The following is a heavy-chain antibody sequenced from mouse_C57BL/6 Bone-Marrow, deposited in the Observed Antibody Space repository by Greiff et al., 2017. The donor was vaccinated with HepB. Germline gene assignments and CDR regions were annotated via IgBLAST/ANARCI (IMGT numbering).Heavy chain of an antibody. CDR3: ARAIITTVVATPDY. CDR2: ISYDGSN. Sequence: EVQLQESGPGLVKPSQSLSLTCSVTGYSITSGYYWNWIRQFPGNKLEWMGYISYDGSNNYHPSLKNRIYITRDTSKNQFFLKLNSVTTEDTATYYCARAIITTVVATPDYWGQGTTLTVSS. V-gene: IGHV3-6*01. J-gene: IGHJ2*01. D-gene: IGHD1-1*01. CDR1: GYSITSGYY.